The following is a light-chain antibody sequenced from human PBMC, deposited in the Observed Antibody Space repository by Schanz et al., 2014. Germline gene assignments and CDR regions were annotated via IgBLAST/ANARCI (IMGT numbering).Light chain of an antibody. J-gene: IGKJ4*01. Sequence: EIVLTQSPGTLSVSPGERATLSCRASQSVSSYLAWYQQKPDQAPRLLIDAASTRVTGVPDRFRGSGPGTVFTLTISRLEPEDFAVYYCQQYSKSPLTFGGGTKVEI. V-gene: IGKV3-20*01. CDR1: QSVSSY. CDR3: QQYSKSPLT. CDR2: AAS.